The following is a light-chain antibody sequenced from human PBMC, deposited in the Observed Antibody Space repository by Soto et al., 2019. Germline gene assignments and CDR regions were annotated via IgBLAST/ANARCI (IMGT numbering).Light chain of an antibody. J-gene: IGKJ4*01. V-gene: IGKV1-9*01. CDR3: QQLRSYPST. Sequence: DIQMTQSPSSLSASVGDRVTITCRASQDIRGYLAWYQQKPGKAPKLLICDASTLYSGVPSRFSGSGSGTDFTLTIRGLQPEDFAAYYCQQLRSYPSTFGGGTKVDIK. CDR1: QDIRGY. CDR2: DAS.